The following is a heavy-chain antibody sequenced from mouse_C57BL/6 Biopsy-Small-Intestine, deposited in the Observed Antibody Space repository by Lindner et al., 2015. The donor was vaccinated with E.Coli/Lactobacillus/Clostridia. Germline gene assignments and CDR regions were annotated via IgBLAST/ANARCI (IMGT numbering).Heavy chain of an antibody. J-gene: IGHJ1*01. V-gene: IGHV1-81*01. CDR3: ASGQRNYDILTDYYYYGMNV. D-gene: IGHD1-1*01. CDR2: ISAYDGNT. Sequence: SVKVSCKASGYTFTSYGTSWVRQAPGQGLEWMGWISAYDGNTNYAQKLQGRVTMTTDTSTSTAYLELRSLRSDDTAVYYCASGQRNYDILTDYYYYGMNVWGQGTTVTVSS. CDR1: GYTFTSYG.